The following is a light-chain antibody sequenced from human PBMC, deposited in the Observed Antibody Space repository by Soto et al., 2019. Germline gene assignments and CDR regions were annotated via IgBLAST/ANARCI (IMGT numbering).Light chain of an antibody. V-gene: IGLV2-14*01. CDR2: EVR. J-gene: IGLJ3*02. CDR3: SAYTARSTLV. CDR1: MRDVGAYNL. Sequence: QSVLAQPASVSGSAGQSITISCSGTMRDVGAYNLVSWYQQHPGTAPKLIIYEVRNRPSGISSRFSGSRSGNTASLTISGLQSEDEGDYHCSAYTARSTLVFGGGTKATVL.